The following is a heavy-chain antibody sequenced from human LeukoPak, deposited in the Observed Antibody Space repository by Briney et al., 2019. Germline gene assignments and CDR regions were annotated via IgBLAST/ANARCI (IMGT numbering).Heavy chain of an antibody. CDR2: TYYRSKWYH. V-gene: IGHV6-1*01. CDR1: GDSVSSNNAA. J-gene: IGHJ5*02. CDR3: ARDVNGAFTRSWFDP. Sequence: SQTLSLTCALSGDSVSSNNAAWVWIRQSPSRGFEWLGRTYYRSKWYHDYAVSVKSRISFNPDTSKNQFFLQLNSVIPEDTAVYYCARDVNGAFTRSWFDPWGQGTRVTVS. D-gene: IGHD4-17*01.